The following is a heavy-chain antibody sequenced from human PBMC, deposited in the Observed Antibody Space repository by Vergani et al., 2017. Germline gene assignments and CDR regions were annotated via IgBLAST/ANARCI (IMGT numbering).Heavy chain of an antibody. J-gene: IGHJ4*02. Sequence: QVQLVESGGGVVQPGRSLRLSCAASGFTFSSYGMHWVRQAPGKGLEWVAVIWYDGSNKYYADSVKGRFTISRDNSKNTLYLQMNSLRAEDTAVYYCARDPDYYDSSGYYYGLDYWGQGTLVTVSS. CDR3: ARDPDYYDSSGYYYGLDY. CDR2: IWYDGSNK. D-gene: IGHD3-22*01. V-gene: IGHV3-33*01. CDR1: GFTFSSYG.